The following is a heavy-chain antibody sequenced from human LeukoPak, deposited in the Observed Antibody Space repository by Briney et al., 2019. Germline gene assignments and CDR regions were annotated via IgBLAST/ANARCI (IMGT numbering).Heavy chain of an antibody. J-gene: IGHJ3*02. V-gene: IGHV4-39*07. CDR3: ARALRFLEWKAFDI. CDR2: IYYSGST. D-gene: IGHD3-3*01. Sequence: SETLSLTCTVSGGSISSSSYYWGWIRQPPGKGLEWIGSIYYSGSTYYNPSLKSRVTISVDTSKNQFSLKLSSVTAADTAVYYCARALRFLEWKAFDIWGQGTMVTVSS. CDR1: GGSISSSSYY.